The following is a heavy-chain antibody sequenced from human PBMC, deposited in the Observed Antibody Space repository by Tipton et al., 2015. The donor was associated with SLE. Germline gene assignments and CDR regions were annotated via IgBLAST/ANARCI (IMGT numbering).Heavy chain of an antibody. CDR1: GGSISSHY. CDR3: ARGGDIVATIFHY. J-gene: IGHJ4*02. CDR2: IYYSGST. D-gene: IGHD5-12*01. Sequence: TLSLTCTVSGGSISSHYWSWVRQPPGKGLEWIGYIYYSGSTNYNPPPKSRVTISVDTSKNQFSLKLSSVTAADTAVYYCARGGDIVATIFHYWGQGTLVTVSS. V-gene: IGHV4-59*11.